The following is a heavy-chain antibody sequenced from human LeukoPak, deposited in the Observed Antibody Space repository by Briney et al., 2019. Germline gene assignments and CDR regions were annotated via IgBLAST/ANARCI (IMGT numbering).Heavy chain of an antibody. CDR2: ISGSGGST. D-gene: IGHD6-19*01. CDR1: GFTFSSYA. CDR3: AKDLWIAVALFDY. J-gene: IGHJ4*02. Sequence: PGGSLRLSCAASGFTFSSYAMSWVRQVPGKGLEWVSAISGSGGSTYYADSVKGRFTISRDNSKNTLYLQMNSLRAEDTAVYYCAKDLWIAVALFDYWGQGTLVTVSS. V-gene: IGHV3-23*01.